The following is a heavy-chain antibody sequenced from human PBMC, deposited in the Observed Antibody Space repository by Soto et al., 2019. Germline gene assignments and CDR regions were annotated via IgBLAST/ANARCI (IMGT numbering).Heavy chain of an antibody. CDR3: ARPFIYSGSYHDDAFDI. V-gene: IGHV3-11*01. Sequence: QVQLVESWGGLVKPGGSLRLSCAASGFNFSDYYMSWIRQAPGKGLEWVSYISSSGSTIYYADSVKGRFTISRDNAKNSLYLQMNSLRAEDTAVYYCARPFIYSGSYHDDAFDIWGQGTMVTVSS. CDR2: ISSSGSTI. CDR1: GFNFSDYY. D-gene: IGHD1-26*01. J-gene: IGHJ3*02.